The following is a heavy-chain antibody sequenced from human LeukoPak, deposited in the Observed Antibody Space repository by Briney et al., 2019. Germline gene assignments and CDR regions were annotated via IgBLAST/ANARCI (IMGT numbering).Heavy chain of an antibody. Sequence: SETLSLTCDVSGYSISSGHYWGWIRQPPGKGLEGIGSLSDGGTPDYNPSLKSRVSMSIDTSKNQFSLRLRSLTAADTAIYYCGTSDSGSIFGVVISFWGQGTLVTVSS. CDR1: GYSISSGHY. CDR2: LSDGGTP. D-gene: IGHD3-3*02. CDR3: GTSDSGSIFGVVISF. J-gene: IGHJ4*02. V-gene: IGHV4-38-2*01.